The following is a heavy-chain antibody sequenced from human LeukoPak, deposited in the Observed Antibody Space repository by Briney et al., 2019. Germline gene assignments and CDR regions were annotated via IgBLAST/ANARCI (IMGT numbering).Heavy chain of an antibody. Sequence: ASVKVFCKASGYTFTSYGISWVRQAPGQGLEWMGWISAYNGNTNYAQKLQGRVTMTTDTSTSTAYMELRSLRSDDTAVYYCARVVRKIFGVVIFDYWGQGTLVTVSS. J-gene: IGHJ4*02. D-gene: IGHD3-3*01. CDR1: GYTFTSYG. CDR2: ISAYNGNT. V-gene: IGHV1-18*01. CDR3: ARVVRKIFGVVIFDY.